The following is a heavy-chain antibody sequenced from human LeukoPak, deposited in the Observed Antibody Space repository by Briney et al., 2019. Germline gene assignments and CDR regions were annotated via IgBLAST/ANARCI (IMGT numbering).Heavy chain of an antibody. Sequence: SETLSLTCTVSGGSISSSGYYWAWIRKPPGKGPEWIGTFFYSGNSYYSPSLKSRVTISVDTSKNQFSLKLSPVTAADTAVYYCARRPFSGWVGFDYWGQGALVTVSS. V-gene: IGHV4-39*01. D-gene: IGHD6-25*01. J-gene: IGHJ4*02. CDR3: ARRPFSGWVGFDY. CDR1: GGSISSSGYY. CDR2: FFYSGNS.